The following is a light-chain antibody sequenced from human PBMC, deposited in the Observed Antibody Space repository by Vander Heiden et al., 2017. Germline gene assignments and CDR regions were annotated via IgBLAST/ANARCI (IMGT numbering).Light chain of an antibody. Sequence: SYDLTQPPSVSVSPGQTARITCSGDALPKQYAYWYQQKPGQAPVLVIYKDSERPSGIPERFSGSSSGTTVTLTISGVQAEDEADYYCQSADSSGFWVFGGGTKLTVL. CDR1: ALPKQY. CDR3: QSADSSGFWV. J-gene: IGLJ3*02. CDR2: KDS. V-gene: IGLV3-25*03.